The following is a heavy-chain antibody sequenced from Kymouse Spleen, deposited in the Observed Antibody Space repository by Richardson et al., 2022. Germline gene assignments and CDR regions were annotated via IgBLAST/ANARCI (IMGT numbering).Heavy chain of an antibody. D-gene: IGHD3-10*01. V-gene: IGHV3-33*01. CDR1: GFTFSSYG. Sequence: QVQLVESGGGVVQPGRSLRLSCAASGFTFSSYGMHWVRQAPGKGLEWVAVIWYDGSNKYYADSVKGRFTISRDNSKNTLYLQMNSLRAEDTAVYYCAREGPITMVRGVITSNWFDPWGQGTLVTVSS. CDR2: IWYDGSNK. CDR3: AREGPITMVRGVITSNWFDP. J-gene: IGHJ5*02.